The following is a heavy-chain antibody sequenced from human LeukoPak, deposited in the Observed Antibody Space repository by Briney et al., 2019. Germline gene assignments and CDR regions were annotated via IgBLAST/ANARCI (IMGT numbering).Heavy chain of an antibody. CDR3: AKDGDYDILTGYLDY. J-gene: IGHJ4*02. CDR1: GFTFSSYA. D-gene: IGHD3-9*01. V-gene: IGHV3-23*01. Sequence: GGSLRLSCAASGFTFSSYAMSWVRQAPGKGLEWVSAISGSGGSTYYADSVKGRFTISRDNSKNTLYPQMNSLRAEDTAVYYCAKDGDYDILTGYLDYWGQGTLVTVSS. CDR2: ISGSGGST.